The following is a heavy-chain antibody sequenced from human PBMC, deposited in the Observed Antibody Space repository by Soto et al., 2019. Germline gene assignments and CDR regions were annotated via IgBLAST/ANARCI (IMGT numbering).Heavy chain of an antibody. D-gene: IGHD1-26*01. J-gene: IGHJ6*02. V-gene: IGHV4-4*07. Sequence: WTWIRQPAGKGLEWVRRISASGTTNYNPSLKSRLAMSMDTSRNIFSLSLISITAADSAVYYCAKEGLRWDAGAMDDWGQGTTVTVS. CDR2: ISASGTT. CDR3: AKEGLRWDAGAMDD.